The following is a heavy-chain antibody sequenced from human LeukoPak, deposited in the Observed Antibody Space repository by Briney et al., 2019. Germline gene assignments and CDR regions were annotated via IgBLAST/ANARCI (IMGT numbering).Heavy chain of an antibody. CDR3: ARTLSIVIVPAAIPNGFDP. Sequence: SETLSLTCTVSGGSISSSSYYWGWIRQPPGKGLEWIGSIYYSGSTYYNPSLKSRVTISVDTSKNQFSLKLSSVTAADTAVYYCARTLSIVIVPAAIPNGFDPWGEGTLVTVSP. CDR2: IYYSGST. D-gene: IGHD2-2*02. V-gene: IGHV4-39*01. CDR1: GGSISSSSYY. J-gene: IGHJ5*02.